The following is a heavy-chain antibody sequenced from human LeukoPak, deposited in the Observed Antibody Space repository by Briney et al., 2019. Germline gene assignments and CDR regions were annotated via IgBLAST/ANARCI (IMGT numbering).Heavy chain of an antibody. V-gene: IGHV4-39*01. J-gene: IGHJ4*02. D-gene: IGHD6-19*01. CDR1: GGSVTSSTFS. Sequence: SETLSLTCTVSGGSVTSSTFSWAWIRQPPGKGLEWLGNIYTSGNTYYNPSLKSRVTMSVDTSKNQCSLKLSSVTAADTAVYYCARRGTASSGSYYFDHWGQGTLVTVSS. CDR3: ARRGTASSGSYYFDH. CDR2: IYTSGNT.